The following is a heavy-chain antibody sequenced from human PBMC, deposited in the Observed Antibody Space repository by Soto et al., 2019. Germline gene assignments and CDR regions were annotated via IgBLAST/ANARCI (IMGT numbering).Heavy chain of an antibody. J-gene: IGHJ4*02. CDR3: VQARRVVAAMYYFDY. CDR2: ISSNGGST. D-gene: IGHD2-15*01. Sequence: GGSLRLSCSASGFTLSTYAMHWVRQAPGKGVEHVSAISSNGGSTNYADSVKGRFTISRDNSKNTLYLQMNSLRPEDTAVYYCVQARRVVAAMYYFDYWGQGTLVTVSS. CDR1: GFTLSTYA. V-gene: IGHV3-64D*08.